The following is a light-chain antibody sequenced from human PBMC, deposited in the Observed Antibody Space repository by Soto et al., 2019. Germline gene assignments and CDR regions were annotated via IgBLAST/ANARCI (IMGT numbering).Light chain of an antibody. V-gene: IGKV3-15*01. Sequence: ETVMTQSPATLSVSPGERATLSCRASQSVSINLAWYQQKPGQAPRLLIYGAHTRATGIPARFTGSGSGTEFTLTISSLQSEDFAVYYCQQYNNYPPYTFGRGTRLDIK. CDR3: QQYNNYPPYT. CDR2: GAH. J-gene: IGKJ2*01. CDR1: QSVSIN.